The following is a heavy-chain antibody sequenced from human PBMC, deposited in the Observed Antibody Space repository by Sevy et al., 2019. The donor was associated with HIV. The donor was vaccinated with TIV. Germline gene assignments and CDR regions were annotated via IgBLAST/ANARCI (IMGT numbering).Heavy chain of an antibody. CDR3: AKDINRGCDGVNCYSYYYYFYGLDV. V-gene: IGHV3-9*01. J-gene: IGHJ6*02. D-gene: IGHD2-21*01. Sequence: GGSLRLSCAASGFPFNDHAMHWDRQVPGKGLEWVSGVSWNSRYIGYANSRKGRFTISRDNARHFLYLEMNSLRPEDTALYYCAKDINRGCDGVNCYSYYYYFYGLDVWGQGTTVTVSS. CDR2: VSWNSRYI. CDR1: GFPFNDHA.